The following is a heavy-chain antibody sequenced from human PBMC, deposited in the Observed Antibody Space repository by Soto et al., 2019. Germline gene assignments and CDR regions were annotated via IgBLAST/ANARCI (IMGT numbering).Heavy chain of an antibody. CDR1: GFTFSSYA. Sequence: GGSLRLSCAASGFTFSSYAMHWVRQAPGKGLEWVAVISYDGSNKYYADSVKGRFTISRGNSKNTLYLQMNSLRAEDTAVYYCAREVHDCGDYGGSNWFDPWGQGTLVTVSS. CDR2: ISYDGSNK. D-gene: IGHD4-17*01. J-gene: IGHJ5*02. CDR3: AREVHDCGDYGGSNWFDP. V-gene: IGHV3-30-3*01.